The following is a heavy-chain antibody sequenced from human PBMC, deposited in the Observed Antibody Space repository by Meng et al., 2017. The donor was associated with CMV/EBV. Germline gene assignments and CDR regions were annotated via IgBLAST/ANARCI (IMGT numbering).Heavy chain of an antibody. CDR1: GGSVSSGSYY. CDR3: ARVVKACSSTSCLQCYYYGMDV. CDR2: IYYSGST. D-gene: IGHD2-2*01. V-gene: IGHV4-61*01. J-gene: IGHJ6*02. Sequence: GSLRLSCTVSGGSVSSGSYYWSWIRQPPGKGLEWIGYIYYSGSTNYNPSLKSRVTISVDTSKNQFSLKLSSVTAADTAVYYCARVVKACSSTSCLQCYYYGMDVWGQGTTVTVSS.